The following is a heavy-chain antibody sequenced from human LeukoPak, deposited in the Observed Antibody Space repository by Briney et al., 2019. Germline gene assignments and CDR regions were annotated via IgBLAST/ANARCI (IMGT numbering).Heavy chain of an antibody. CDR2: IYSSGST. D-gene: IGHD3-9*01. CDR1: GVSISSSNSY. Sequence: PSETLSLTCTVSGVSISSSNSYWGWIRQPPGKGLEWIGSIYSSGSTYYNPSLKSRVTISVDTSKNQFSLKLSSVTAADTAVYYCARGDLRYFDWLLFGAFDIWGQGTMVTVSS. V-gene: IGHV4-39*07. J-gene: IGHJ3*02. CDR3: ARGDLRYFDWLLFGAFDI.